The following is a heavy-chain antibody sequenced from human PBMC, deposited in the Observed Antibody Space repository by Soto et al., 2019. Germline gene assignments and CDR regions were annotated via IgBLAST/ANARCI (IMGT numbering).Heavy chain of an antibody. V-gene: IGHV4-59*01. CDR2: IYYSGST. CDR3: ARVTAYSSSWSARYYYYGMDV. Sequence: SETLSLTCTVSGGSISSYYWSWIRQPPGKGLEWIGYIYYSGSTNYNPSLKSRVTISVDTSKNQFSLKLSSVTAADTAVYYCARVTAYSSSWSARYYYYGMDVWGQGTTVTVS. J-gene: IGHJ6*02. CDR1: GGSISSYY. D-gene: IGHD6-13*01.